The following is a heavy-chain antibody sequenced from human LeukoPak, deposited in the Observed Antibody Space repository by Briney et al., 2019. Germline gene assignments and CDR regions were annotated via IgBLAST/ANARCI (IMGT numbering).Heavy chain of an antibody. D-gene: IGHD6-19*01. V-gene: IGHV3-53*01. Sequence: GGSLRLSCAASGFTVSSNYMSWVRQAPGKGLEWVSVIYSGGSTYYADSVKGRFTISRDNSKNTLYLQMNSLRAEDTAVYYCARGLAVAGKGYFDYWGQGTLVTVSS. CDR1: GFTVSSNY. J-gene: IGHJ4*02. CDR2: IYSGGST. CDR3: ARGLAVAGKGYFDY.